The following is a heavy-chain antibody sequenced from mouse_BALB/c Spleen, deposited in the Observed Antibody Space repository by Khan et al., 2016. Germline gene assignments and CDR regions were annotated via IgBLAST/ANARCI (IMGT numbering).Heavy chain of an antibody. D-gene: IGHD2-1*01. J-gene: IGHJ4*01. CDR2: ISSGGGST. V-gene: IGHV5-12-1*01. CDR1: GFAFSSYD. CDR3: ARQRYGNYYYYAMDY. Sequence: EVELVESGGGLVKPGGSLKLSCAASGFAFSSYDMSWVRQTPEKRLEWVAYISSGGGSTYYPDTVKGRFTISRDNAKNTRYLQMSSLKSEDTAMYYGARQRYGNYYYYAMDYWGQGTSVTVSS.